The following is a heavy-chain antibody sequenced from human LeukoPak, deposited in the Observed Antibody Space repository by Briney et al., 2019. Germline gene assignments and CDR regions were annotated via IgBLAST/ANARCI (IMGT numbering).Heavy chain of an antibody. CDR1: GFTFSSYA. CDR2: ISYDGSNK. D-gene: IGHD3-22*01. Sequence: GRSLRLSCAASGFTFSSYAMHWVRQAPGKGLEWVAVISYDGSNKYYADSVKGRFTISRDNSKNTLYLQMNSLRAEDTAVYYCARDQLSAYYDSNGSDAFDIWGQGTMVTVSS. J-gene: IGHJ3*02. V-gene: IGHV3-30-3*01. CDR3: ARDQLSAYYDSNGSDAFDI.